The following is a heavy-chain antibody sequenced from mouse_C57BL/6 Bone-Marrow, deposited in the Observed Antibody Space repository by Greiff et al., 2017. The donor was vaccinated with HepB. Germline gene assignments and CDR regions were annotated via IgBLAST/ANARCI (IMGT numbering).Heavy chain of an antibody. Sequence: EVKLMESGGGLVKPGGSLKLSCAASGFTFSSYAMSWVRQTPEKRLEWVAFISSGGSTYYPDSVKGRFTISRDNARNILYLQMSSLRSEDTAMYYCARGGITTSYAMDYWGQGTSVTVSP. CDR2: ISSGGST. J-gene: IGHJ4*01. V-gene: IGHV5-6-5*01. D-gene: IGHD2-4*01. CDR3: ARGGITTSYAMDY. CDR1: GFTFSSYA.